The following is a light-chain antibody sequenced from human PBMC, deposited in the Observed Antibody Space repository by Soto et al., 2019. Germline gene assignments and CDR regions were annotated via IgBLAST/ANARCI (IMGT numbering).Light chain of an antibody. CDR3: SSYKSSSTLPYV. Sequence: QSARTQPASVSGSPGQSITISCTGTSSDVGGYNLVSWYQQYPDKAPKLMIFDVNTRPSGVSNRFSGSKSGNTASLTISGLQAEDEADYYCSSYKSSSTLPYVFGTGTKVTVL. J-gene: IGLJ1*01. CDR2: DVN. V-gene: IGLV2-14*01. CDR1: SSDVGGYNL.